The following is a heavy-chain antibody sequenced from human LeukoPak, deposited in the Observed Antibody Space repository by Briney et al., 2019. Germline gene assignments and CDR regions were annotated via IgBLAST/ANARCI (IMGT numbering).Heavy chain of an antibody. CDR2: INPDGSDP. CDR3: ARDFNYCSGGSCYDVYDI. D-gene: IGHD2-15*01. Sequence: PGGSLRLSCAASTFTFSSDWMHWVRQAPGKGLVWVSRINPDGSDPTYADSVKGRFTIFRDNAKNTLYLEMNSLRDEDTAVYYCARDFNYCSGGSCYDVYDIWGQGTMVTVSS. CDR1: TFTFSSDW. V-gene: IGHV3-74*01. J-gene: IGHJ3*02.